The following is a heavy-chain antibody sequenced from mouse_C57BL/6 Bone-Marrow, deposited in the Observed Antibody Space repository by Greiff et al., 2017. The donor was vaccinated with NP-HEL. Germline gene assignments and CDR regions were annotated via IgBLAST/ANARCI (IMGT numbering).Heavy chain of an antibody. CDR1: GFSLTSYG. J-gene: IGHJ3*01. V-gene: IGHV2-2*01. D-gene: IGHD1-1*01. CDR2: IWSGGST. CDR3: ASLHYYGSSPPY. Sequence: QVQLKESGPGLVRPSQSLSITCTVSGFSLTSYGVHWVRQSPGKGLEWLGVIWSGGSTDYNAAFISRLSISKDNSKSQVFFKMNSLQADDTAIYYCASLHYYGSSPPYWGQGTLVTVSA.